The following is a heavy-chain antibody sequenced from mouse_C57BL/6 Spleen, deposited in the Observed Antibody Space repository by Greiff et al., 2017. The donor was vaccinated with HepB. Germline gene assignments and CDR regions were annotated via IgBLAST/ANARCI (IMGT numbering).Heavy chain of an antibody. CDR1: GYAFSSSW. V-gene: IGHV1-82*01. CDR2: IYPGDGDT. J-gene: IGHJ3*01. D-gene: IGHD1-1*01. CDR3: ARGDYGSSFGGFAY. Sequence: VKLQESGPELVKPGASVKISCKASGYAFSSSWMNWVKQRPGKGLEWIGRIYPGDGDTNYNGKFKGKATLTADKSSSTAYMQLSSLTSEDSAVYFCARGDYGSSFGGFAYWGQGTLVTVSA.